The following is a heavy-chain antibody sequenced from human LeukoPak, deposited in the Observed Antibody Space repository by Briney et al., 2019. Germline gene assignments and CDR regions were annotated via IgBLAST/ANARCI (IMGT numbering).Heavy chain of an antibody. CDR2: IRHDESKT. V-gene: IGHV3-30*02. J-gene: IGHJ6*03. CDR1: GLIFSSYG. Sequence: PGGSLRLSCAASGLIFSSYGMHWVRQAPGEGLEWVAYIRHDESKTFYADSVKGRFTISRDNSKNTLYLQMHSLRAEDTALYYCAKPVIPSAYQGTYYMDVWGKATTVTVPS. CDR3: AKPVIPSAYQGTYYMDV. D-gene: IGHD3-16*01.